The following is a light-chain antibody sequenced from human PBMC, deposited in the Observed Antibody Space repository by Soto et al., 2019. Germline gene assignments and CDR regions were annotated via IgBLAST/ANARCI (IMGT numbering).Light chain of an antibody. V-gene: IGLV1-40*01. CDR2: GNV. J-gene: IGLJ3*02. CDR3: QSFDTSLSGWV. Sequence: QSVLTQPPSVSGAPGQTVTISCTGSSSNLGTGYDVQWFRQVPGTAPKLLIFGNVNRPSGVPDRFSGSKSGTSAYLAIAGLQAEDGADYYCQSFDTSLSGWVFGGGTKLTVL. CDR1: SSNLGTGYD.